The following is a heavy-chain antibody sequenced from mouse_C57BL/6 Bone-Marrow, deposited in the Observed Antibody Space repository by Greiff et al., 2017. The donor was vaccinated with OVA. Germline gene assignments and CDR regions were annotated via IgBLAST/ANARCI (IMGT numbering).Heavy chain of an antibody. CDR1: GYTFTSYV. J-gene: IGHJ3*01. CDR3: ARFNYSNYRTTAY. Sequence: EVQLHQSGPELVKPGASVKMSCKASGYTFTSYVMHWVKQKPGQGLEWIGYIYPYNDGTKYNEKFKGKATLTSDKSSSTAYMELSSLTSEDSAVYYCARFNYSNYRTTAYWGQGTLVTVSA. V-gene: IGHV1-14*01. D-gene: IGHD2-5*01. CDR2: IYPYNDGT.